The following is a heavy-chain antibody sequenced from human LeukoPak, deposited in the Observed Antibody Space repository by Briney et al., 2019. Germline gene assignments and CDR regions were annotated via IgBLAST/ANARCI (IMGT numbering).Heavy chain of an antibody. Sequence: GGSLRLSCAASGFTLSNYAMSWVRQAPGKGLEWVSAISGSASSTYHADSVKGRFTISRDNSKNTLYLQMNSLRAEDTAVYYCATYRIGYFDYWGQGTLVTVSS. D-gene: IGHD2-2*02. J-gene: IGHJ4*02. CDR3: ATYRIGYFDY. V-gene: IGHV3-23*01. CDR2: ISGSASST. CDR1: GFTLSNYA.